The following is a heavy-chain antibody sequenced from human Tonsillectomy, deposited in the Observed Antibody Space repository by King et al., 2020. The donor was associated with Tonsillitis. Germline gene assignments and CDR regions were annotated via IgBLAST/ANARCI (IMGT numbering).Heavy chain of an antibody. J-gene: IGHJ2*01. CDR2: IYYSGST. D-gene: IGHD2-2*01. V-gene: IGHV4-31*03. CDR3: ARSTRGVVVPAAIRGGWYFDL. CDR1: GGSISSGGYY. Sequence: QLQESGPGLVKPSQTLSLTCTVSGGSISSGGYYWSWIRQHPGKGLEWIGYIYYSGSTYYNPSPKSRVTISVETSKNQFSLRLSSVTAADTAVYYCARSTRGVVVPAAIRGGWYFDLWGRGTLVTVSS.